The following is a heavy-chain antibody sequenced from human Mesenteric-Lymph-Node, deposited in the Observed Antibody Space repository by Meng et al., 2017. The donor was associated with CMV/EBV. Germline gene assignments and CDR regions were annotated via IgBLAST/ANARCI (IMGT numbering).Heavy chain of an antibody. CDR3: AKDPNDFWNGYYGPHFDC. V-gene: IGHV3-23*01. D-gene: IGHD3/OR15-3a*01. CDR1: GFTFSAYA. J-gene: IGHJ4*02. Sequence: GGSLRLSCAASGFTFSAYAMSWVRQAPGKGLEWVATISVSGGTTYYADSVKARLIISGDISKNTLYLQMNSLRVEDTAVYYCAKDPNDFWNGYYGPHFDCRGQGTLVTVSS. CDR2: ISVSGGTT.